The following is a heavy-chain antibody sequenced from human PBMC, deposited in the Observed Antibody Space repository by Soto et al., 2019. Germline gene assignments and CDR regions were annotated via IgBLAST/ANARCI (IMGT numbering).Heavy chain of an antibody. CDR2: IYWNDDK. CDR3: AHKTYYYASSGYEYEYYFDY. J-gene: IGHJ4*02. Sequence: SGPTLVNPTQTLTLTCTFSGFSLSASGVGVGWIRQPPGKALEWLALIYWNDDKRYSPSLKSRLTITKDTSKNQVVLTMTNLDPVDTATYYCAHKTYYYASSGYEYEYYFDYWGQGTLVTVSS. D-gene: IGHD3-22*01. CDR1: GFSLSASGVG. V-gene: IGHV2-5*01.